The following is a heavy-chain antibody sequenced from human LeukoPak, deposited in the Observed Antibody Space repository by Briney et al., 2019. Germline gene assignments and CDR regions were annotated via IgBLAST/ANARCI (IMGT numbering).Heavy chain of an antibody. Sequence: SETLSLTCTVSGGSISSYYWSWIWQPPGKGLEWIGYIYYSGSTNYNPSLKSRVTISVDTSKNQFPLKLSSVTAADTAVYYCARGDDYCSGGSCRHFDYWGQGTLVTVSS. CDR3: ARGDDYCSGGSCRHFDY. J-gene: IGHJ4*02. CDR1: GGSISSYY. V-gene: IGHV4-59*01. D-gene: IGHD2-15*01. CDR2: IYYSGST.